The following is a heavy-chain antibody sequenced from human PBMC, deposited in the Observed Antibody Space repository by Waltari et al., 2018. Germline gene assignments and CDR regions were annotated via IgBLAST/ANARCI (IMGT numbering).Heavy chain of an antibody. CDR1: GGSMSSYY. Sequence: QVQLQESGPGLVKPSETLSLTCTVSGGSMSSYYWRWIRQPPGKGLEWIGYNYTCGSTNDNPSLKSRVTISVDTSKTPFSLKLSSVTAADTAGYYCARAMGYGDYYFQHWGQGTLVTVSS. J-gene: IGHJ1*01. V-gene: IGHV4-4*09. CDR2: NYTCGST. CDR3: ARAMGYGDYYFQH. D-gene: IGHD4-17*01.